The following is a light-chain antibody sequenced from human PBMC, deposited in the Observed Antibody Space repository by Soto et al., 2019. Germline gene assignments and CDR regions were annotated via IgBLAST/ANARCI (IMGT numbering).Light chain of an antibody. CDR3: QQYNNCPLT. Sequence: EIVMTPSPSTLTVSPGERAISSCRASQSVSSNLAWYQQKPGQAPRLLIYGASTRATGIPARFSGSGSGTEFTLTISSLQSEDFAVYYCQQYNNCPLTFGQGSMVDI. CDR1: QSVSSN. CDR2: GAS. J-gene: IGKJ1*01. V-gene: IGKV3-15*01.